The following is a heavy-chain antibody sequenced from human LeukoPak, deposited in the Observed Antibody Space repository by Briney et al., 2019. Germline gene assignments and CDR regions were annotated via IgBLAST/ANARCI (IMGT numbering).Heavy chain of an antibody. CDR2: MSGGGDIT. CDR3: TRDRVNYHDSSGYFDY. CDR1: GFNFGRYA. D-gene: IGHD3-22*01. V-gene: IGHV3-23*01. J-gene: IGHJ4*02. Sequence: PGGSLRLSCAASGFNFGRYAISWVRQAPGKGLECVSGMSGGGDITYYVDSVKGRFTISRDNSKNTLFLQMNSLRAEDTAVYYCTRDRVNYHDSSGYFDYWGQGTLVTVSS.